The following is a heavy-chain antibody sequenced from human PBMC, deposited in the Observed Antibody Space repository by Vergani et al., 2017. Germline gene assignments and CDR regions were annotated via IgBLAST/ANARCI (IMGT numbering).Heavy chain of an antibody. D-gene: IGHD6-19*01. J-gene: IGHJ4*02. V-gene: IGHV3-9*01. CDR2: INWNSDSI. CDR1: GFTFDDYA. Sequence: EVQLVESGGGLVQPGRSLRLSCAASGFTFDDYAMHWVRQAPGKGLEWVSGINWNSDSIAYADSVKGRFTISRDNSKNTLYLQMNSLRAEDTAVYYCAKIRTGIAVAGPLDYWGQGTLVTVSS. CDR3: AKIRTGIAVAGPLDY.